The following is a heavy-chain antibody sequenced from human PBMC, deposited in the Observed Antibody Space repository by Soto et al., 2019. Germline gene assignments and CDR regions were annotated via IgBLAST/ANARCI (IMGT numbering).Heavy chain of an antibody. Sequence: ASVKVSCKASGYTFTSYGISWVRHAPGQGLEWMGWISAYNGNTNYAQKLQGRVTMTTDTSTSTAYMELRSLRSDDTAVYYCARDLYCSGGSCYSTKVFDYWGQGTMVTVYS. D-gene: IGHD2-15*01. J-gene: IGHJ4*02. CDR2: ISAYNGNT. CDR3: ARDLYCSGGSCYSTKVFDY. CDR1: GYTFTSYG. V-gene: IGHV1-18*01.